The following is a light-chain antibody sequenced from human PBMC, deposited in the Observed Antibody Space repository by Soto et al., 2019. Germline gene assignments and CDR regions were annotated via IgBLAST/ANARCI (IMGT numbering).Light chain of an antibody. V-gene: IGKV1-9*01. CDR2: AAS. J-gene: IGKJ3*01. CDR1: QGISSY. Sequence: DIQLTQSPSFLSASVGDRVTITCRASQGISSYLAWYQQKPGKAPKLLIYAASTLQGGVPSRFSGSGSGTEFTLTISSLQPEDFATYYCQQLNSYLFGPGTKVDIK. CDR3: QQLNSYL.